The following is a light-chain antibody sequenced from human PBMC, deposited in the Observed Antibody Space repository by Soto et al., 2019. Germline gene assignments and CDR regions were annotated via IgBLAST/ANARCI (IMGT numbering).Light chain of an antibody. Sequence: EIVLTQSPGPLSLSPCERGTPSCRASQRVGSNNLAWYQQKPGQGPRRLIYSTSSRATGIPDRFSGSGSGTDFTLTISRRQPEEFAAYYCQQYCNCPGTFGQGTKVDIK. CDR1: QRVGSNN. J-gene: IGKJ1*01. CDR3: QQYCNCPGT. V-gene: IGKV3-20*01. CDR2: STS.